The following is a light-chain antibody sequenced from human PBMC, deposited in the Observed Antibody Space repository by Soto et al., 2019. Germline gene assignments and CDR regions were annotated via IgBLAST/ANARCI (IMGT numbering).Light chain of an antibody. V-gene: IGKV1-27*01. J-gene: IGKJ1*01. CDR1: QGISRF. Sequence: DIQMTQSPSSLSASVGDRVTITCRASQGISRFLAWYQQKPGKVPKLLIYAASILQSGVPPRFSGGGFGTDFTLTISSLQPEDVATYYCQKYNTVPRTFGQGTKVEI. CDR3: QKYNTVPRT. CDR2: AAS.